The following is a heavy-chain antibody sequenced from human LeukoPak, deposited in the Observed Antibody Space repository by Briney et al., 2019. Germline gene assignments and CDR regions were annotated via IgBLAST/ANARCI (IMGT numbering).Heavy chain of an antibody. J-gene: IGHJ4*02. D-gene: IGHD5-18*01. CDR3: ARGGAAMAYY. CDR2: INSDGSST. V-gene: IGHV3-74*01. Sequence: GGSLRLSCAASGFNFSSYWMHWVRQAPGKGLVWVSRINSDGSSTSYADSMKGRFTISRDNAKNTLYLQMSSLRVEDTAVYYCARGGAAMAYYWGQGTLVTVSS. CDR1: GFNFSSYW.